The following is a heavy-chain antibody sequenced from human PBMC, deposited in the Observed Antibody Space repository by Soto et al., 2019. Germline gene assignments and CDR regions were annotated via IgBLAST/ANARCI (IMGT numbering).Heavy chain of an antibody. D-gene: IGHD2-21*02. CDR3: ARGGHVVVVTAALDS. Sequence: QVQLMQSGAEVKKPGASVKVSCKASGDTFTDYYIHWVRQAPGQGLEWMGTVNPSGGHTTYAQHFLGRVTMTRDTSTSTLCVEVTSLTSDDTAIYYCARGGHVVVVTAALDSWGQGTLVTVSS. CDR2: VNPSGGHT. J-gene: IGHJ4*02. V-gene: IGHV1-46*01. CDR1: GDTFTDYY.